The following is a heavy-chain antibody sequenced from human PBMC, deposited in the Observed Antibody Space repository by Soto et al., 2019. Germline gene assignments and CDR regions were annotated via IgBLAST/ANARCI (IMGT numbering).Heavy chain of an antibody. CDR2: IYWDDDK. CDR1: GFSLSTSGVG. D-gene: IGHD2-2*01. Sequence: XGPTLVNPRQSLTLTGTFSGFSLSTSGVGVGWIRQPPGKALEWLALIYWDDDKRYSPSLKSRLTITKDTSKNQVVLTMTNMDPMDTATYYCAHRHCSSTSCYGAYFDYWGQGNLVTVSS. J-gene: IGHJ4*02. CDR3: AHRHCSSTSCYGAYFDY. V-gene: IGHV2-5*02.